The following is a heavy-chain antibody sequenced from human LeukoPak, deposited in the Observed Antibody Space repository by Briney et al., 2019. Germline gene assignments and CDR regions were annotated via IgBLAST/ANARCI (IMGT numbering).Heavy chain of an antibody. D-gene: IGHD5-18*01. CDR2: ISYDGSNK. CDR3: ARATAMGNFDY. Sequence: GRSLRLSCAASGFTLSSYGMHWVRQAPGKGLEWVAVISYDGSNKYYADSVKGRFTISRDNSKNTLYLQMNSLRAEDTAVYYCARATAMGNFDYWGQGTLVTVSS. CDR1: GFTLSSYG. J-gene: IGHJ4*02. V-gene: IGHV3-30*03.